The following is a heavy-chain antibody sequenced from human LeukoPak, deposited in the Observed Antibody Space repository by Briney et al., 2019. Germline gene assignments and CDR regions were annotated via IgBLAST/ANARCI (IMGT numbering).Heavy chain of an antibody. CDR3: MRDYMGWFDP. CDR2: ISLDGSTE. CDR1: GFSLSNFQ. V-gene: IGHV3-30-3*01. Sequence: GGSLRLSCVASGFSLSNFQMYWVRQAPGKGLEWVSVISLDGSTEFYADSVKGRFTISRDTASNTMHLEMNNLRIEDTAVYYCMRDYMGWFDPWGQGSLVTVSS. J-gene: IGHJ5*02. D-gene: IGHD3-10*01.